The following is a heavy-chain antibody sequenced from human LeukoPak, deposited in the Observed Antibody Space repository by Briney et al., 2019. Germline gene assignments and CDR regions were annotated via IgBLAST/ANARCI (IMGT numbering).Heavy chain of an antibody. J-gene: IGHJ4*02. CDR2: INSDGSST. Sequence: GGSLRLSCAASGFKFSSDWMHWVRQVPGKGLVWVSRINSDGSSTDYADSVKGRLTISRDNAKNTLYLQMNSLRVEDTAVYYCARDGGLNTNFDYWGQGTLVTVSS. V-gene: IGHV3-74*01. D-gene: IGHD2-15*01. CDR1: GFKFSSDW. CDR3: ARDGGLNTNFDY.